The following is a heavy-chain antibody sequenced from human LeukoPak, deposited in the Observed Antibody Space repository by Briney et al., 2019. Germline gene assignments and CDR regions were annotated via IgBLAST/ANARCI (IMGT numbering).Heavy chain of an antibody. CDR2: IKQDGSEK. J-gene: IGHJ5*02. D-gene: IGHD6-19*01. CDR1: GFTFSSYW. CDR3: ARDKSSGKQWLVRYNWFDP. V-gene: IGHV3-7*03. Sequence: GGSLRLSCAASGFTFSSYWMSWVRQAPGKGLEWVANIKQDGSEKYYVDSVKGRFTISRDNAKNSLYLQMNSLRAEDTAVYYCARDKSSGKQWLVRYNWFDPWGQGTLVTVSS.